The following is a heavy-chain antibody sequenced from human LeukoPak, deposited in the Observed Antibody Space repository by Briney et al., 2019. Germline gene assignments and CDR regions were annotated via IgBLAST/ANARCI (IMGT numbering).Heavy chain of an antibody. J-gene: IGHJ5*02. CDR3: ARADLLDGGPYLIGP. Sequence: ASVKVSCKTSGYIFTDYYMHWVRQAPGQGLEWMGWINPNSGGTSSAQKFQGRVTMTRDTSITTVYMEVSWLTSDDTAIYYCARADLLDGGPYLIGPWGQGTLVTVSS. V-gene: IGHV1-2*02. CDR2: INPNSGGT. D-gene: IGHD2-21*01. CDR1: GYIFTDYY.